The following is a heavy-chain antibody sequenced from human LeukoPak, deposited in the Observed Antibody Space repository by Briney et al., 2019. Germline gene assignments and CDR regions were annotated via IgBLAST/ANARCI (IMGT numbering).Heavy chain of an antibody. J-gene: IGHJ6*03. D-gene: IGHD6-6*01. Sequence: NSSETLSLTCTVSGYSISSGYYWGWIRQPPGKGLEWVANIYRDGNTYYNPSLKSRVTISVDTSKNQFYLRLSSVTAADTAVYYCARLAALRGFYYYMDVWGKGTTVTVSS. CDR2: IYRDGNT. V-gene: IGHV4-38-2*02. CDR1: GYSISSGYY. CDR3: ARLAALRGFYYYMDV.